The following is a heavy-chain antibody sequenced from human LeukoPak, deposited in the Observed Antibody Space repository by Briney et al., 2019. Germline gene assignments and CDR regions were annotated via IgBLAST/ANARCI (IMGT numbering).Heavy chain of an antibody. J-gene: IGHJ5*02. CDR2: INTNTGNP. D-gene: IGHD6-19*01. CDR3: ARDRRHIYSTGWLVDL. Sequence: ASVKVSCKASGYTFTTYTMNWVRQAPGQGLEWMGWINTNTGNPTYAQGFTGRFVFSLDTSVSTAYLQVSSLKAEDTAVYYCARDRRHIYSTGWLVDLWGQGTLVTVPS. CDR1: GYTFTTYT. V-gene: IGHV7-4-1*02.